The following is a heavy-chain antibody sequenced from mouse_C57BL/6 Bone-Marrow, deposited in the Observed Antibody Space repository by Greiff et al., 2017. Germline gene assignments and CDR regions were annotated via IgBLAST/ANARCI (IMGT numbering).Heavy chain of an antibody. CDR2: ISGGGGNT. D-gene: IGHD2-3*01. V-gene: IGHV5-9*01. Sequence: EVQLQESGGGLVKPGGSLKLSCAASGFTFSSYTMSWVRQTPEKRLEWVATISGGGGNTYYPDSVKGRFTISSDNAKNTLYLQMSSLRSEDTALYYCAGGGGWLLRTWFAYWGQGTLVTVSA. CDR1: GFTFSSYT. CDR3: AGGGGWLLRTWFAY. J-gene: IGHJ3*01.